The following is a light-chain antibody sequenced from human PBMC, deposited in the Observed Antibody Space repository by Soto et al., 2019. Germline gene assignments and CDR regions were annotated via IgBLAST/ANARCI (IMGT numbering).Light chain of an antibody. J-gene: IGLJ2*01. CDR3: SSYTSSSTLV. V-gene: IGLV2-14*01. CDR2: EVI. CDR1: SSDVDTHNY. Sequence: QSALTQPASVSVSPGQSITISCTATSSDVDTHNYVSWYQQYPGKAPNLMIYEVINRPSGVSNRFSGAKSGNTASLIISGLHAADEDDYYCSSYTSSSTLVFGGGTKLTVL.